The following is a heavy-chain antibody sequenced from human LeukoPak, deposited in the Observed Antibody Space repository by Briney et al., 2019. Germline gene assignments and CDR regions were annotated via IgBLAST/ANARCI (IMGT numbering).Heavy chain of an antibody. CDR2: INHSGST. CDR3: AREGYDILTGDPFYLGYYYMDV. CDR1: GGSFSGYY. J-gene: IGHJ6*03. D-gene: IGHD3-9*01. Sequence: SETLSLTCAVYGGSFSGYYWSWIRQPPGKGLEWIGEINHSGSTNYNPSLKSRVTISVDTSKDQFSLKLSSVTAADTAVYYCAREGYDILTGDPFYLGYYYMDVWGKGTTVTVSS. V-gene: IGHV4-34*01.